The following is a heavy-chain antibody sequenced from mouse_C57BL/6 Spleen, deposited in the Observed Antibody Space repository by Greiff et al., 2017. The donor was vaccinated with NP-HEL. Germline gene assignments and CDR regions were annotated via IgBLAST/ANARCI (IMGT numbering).Heavy chain of an antibody. CDR1: GYTFTSYD. J-gene: IGHJ1*03. D-gene: IGHD2-3*01. CDR3: ARQAHDGYYWYFDV. CDR2: IYPRDGST. Sequence: VKLQESGPELVKPGASVKLSCKASGYTFTSYDINWVKQRPGQGLEWIGWIYPRDGSTKYNEKFKGKATLTVDTSSSTAYMELHSLTSEDSAVYFCARQAHDGYYWYFDVWGTGTTVTVSS. V-gene: IGHV1-85*01.